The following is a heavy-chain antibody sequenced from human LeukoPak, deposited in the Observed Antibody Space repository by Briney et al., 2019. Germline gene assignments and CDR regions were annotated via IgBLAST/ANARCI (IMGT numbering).Heavy chain of an antibody. CDR3: AGDYGDYHIHDY. CDR2: INPSGGST. CDR1: GYTFTSYY. Sequence: GASVKVSCKASGYTFTSYYMHWVRQAPGQGLEWMGIINPSGGSTSYAQKFQGRVTMTRDTSTSTVYMELSSLRSEDTAVYYCAGDYGDYHIHDYWGQGTLVTVSS. J-gene: IGHJ4*02. V-gene: IGHV1-46*01. D-gene: IGHD4-17*01.